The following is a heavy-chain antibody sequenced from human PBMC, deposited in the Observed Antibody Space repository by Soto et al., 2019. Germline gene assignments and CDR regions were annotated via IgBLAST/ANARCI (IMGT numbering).Heavy chain of an antibody. D-gene: IGHD3-22*01. CDR2: INPNSGGT. CDR3: ARAEAYYDSSGYYYFDD. Sequence: QVHLVQSGAEVKKPGASVKVSCKASGYIFIGYYMHWVRQAPGQGLEWMGWINPNSGGTTYEQKFQGRVTMTRDTSITTAYMELTRLTSDDTAVYYCARAEAYYDSSGYYYFDDWGQGTLVTVSS. CDR1: GYIFIGYY. J-gene: IGHJ4*02. V-gene: IGHV1-2*02.